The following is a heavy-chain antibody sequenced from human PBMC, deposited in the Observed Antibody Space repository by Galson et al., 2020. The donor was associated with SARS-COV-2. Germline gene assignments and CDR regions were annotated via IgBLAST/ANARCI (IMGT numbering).Heavy chain of an antibody. Sequence: SETLSLTCTVSGGSISSGGYYWSWIRQHPGKGLEWIGYIYYSGSTYYNPSLKSRVTISVDTSKNQFSLKLSSVTAADTAVYYCARGGGYQLLSFDYWGQGTLVTVSS. J-gene: IGHJ4*02. CDR3: ARGGGYQLLSFDY. D-gene: IGHD2-2*01. V-gene: IGHV4-31*03. CDR1: GGSISSGGYY. CDR2: IYYSGST.